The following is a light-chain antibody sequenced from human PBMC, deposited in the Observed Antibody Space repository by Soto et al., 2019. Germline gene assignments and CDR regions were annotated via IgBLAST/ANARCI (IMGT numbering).Light chain of an antibody. CDR3: QQYYSYPLCT. CDR1: QGISSY. J-gene: IGKJ2*02. Sequence: AIRMTQSPSSLSASTGDRVTITCRACQGISSYLAWYQQKPGKAPKLLIYAASTLQSGVPSRFSGSGSETDFTLTISCLQSEDFATYYCQQYYSYPLCTFGQGTKLEIK. CDR2: AAS. V-gene: IGKV1-8*01.